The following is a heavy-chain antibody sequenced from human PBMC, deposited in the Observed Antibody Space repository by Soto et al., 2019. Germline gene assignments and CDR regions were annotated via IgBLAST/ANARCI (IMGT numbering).Heavy chain of an antibody. CDR3: AKGPTVFGSVCSVDYYYVISV. CDR2: LSGAGAGT. Sequence: VSRTGSAGTLRSSSMLWCRLAPGRGMKRASGLSGAGAGTHYADSAKGRFTISRDNSKNTLYLQMSGLRAEGAAVYYCAKGPTVFGSVCSVDYYYVISVCGRGSPVIVS. J-gene: IGHJ6*02. V-gene: IGHV3-23*01. D-gene: IGHD3-3*01. CDR1: AGTLRSSS.